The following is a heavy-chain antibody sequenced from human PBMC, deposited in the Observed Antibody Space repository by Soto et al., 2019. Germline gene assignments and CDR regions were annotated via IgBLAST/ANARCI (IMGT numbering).Heavy chain of an antibody. CDR1: GGTFSSYA. Sequence: QVQLVQSGAEVKKPGSSVKVSCKASGGTFSSYAISWVRQAPGQGLEWMGGIIPIFGTANYAQKFQGRVTITADEATSTAYMELSSLRSDDTAVYYCARGSRYESSGYNYYGMDVWGQGTTVTVSS. CDR2: IIPIFGTA. CDR3: ARGSRYESSGYNYYGMDV. V-gene: IGHV1-69*12. J-gene: IGHJ6*02. D-gene: IGHD3-22*01.